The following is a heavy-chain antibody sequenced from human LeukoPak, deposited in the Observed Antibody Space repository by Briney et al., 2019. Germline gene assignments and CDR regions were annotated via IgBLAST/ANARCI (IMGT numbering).Heavy chain of an antibody. CDR2: IYHSGST. CDR1: GGSISSGGYY. Sequence: SETLSLTCTVSGGSISSGGYYWSWIRQPPGKGLEWIGYIYHSGSTYYNPSLKSRVTISVDTSKNQFSLKLSSVTAADTAVYYCARQFSIFGVVKHYYFDYWGQGTLVTVSS. J-gene: IGHJ4*02. D-gene: IGHD3-3*01. V-gene: IGHV4-30-2*03. CDR3: ARQFSIFGVVKHYYFDY.